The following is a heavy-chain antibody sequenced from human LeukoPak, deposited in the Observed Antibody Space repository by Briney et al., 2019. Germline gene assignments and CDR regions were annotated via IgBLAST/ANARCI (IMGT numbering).Heavy chain of an antibody. D-gene: IGHD6-13*01. CDR1: GYTFTSYG. V-gene: IGHV1-18*01. CDR2: ISAYNGNT. CDR3: ARGYSSSWYRPLFNWFDP. J-gene: IGHJ5*02. Sequence: GASVKVSCKASGYTFTSYGISWVRQAPGQGLEWMGWISAYNGNTNYAQKLQGRVTMTTDTSTSTAYMELRSLRSDDTAVYYCARGYSSSWYRPLFNWFDPWGQGTLVTVSS.